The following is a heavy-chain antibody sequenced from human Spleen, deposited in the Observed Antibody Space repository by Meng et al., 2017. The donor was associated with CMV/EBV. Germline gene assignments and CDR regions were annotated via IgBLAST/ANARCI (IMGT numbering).Heavy chain of an antibody. D-gene: IGHD5-18*01. J-gene: IGHJ4*02. V-gene: IGHV4-30-4*08. CDR1: GCSYSSGDYY. CDR3: ARGPRGYSYGSQLFY. CDR2: IYYSGST. Sequence: QESVSGLVKPSQPLAPIWTVCGCSYSSGDYYWSLFRQPPGKGLEWIGYIYYSGSTYYNPSLKRRVTISVDTSKNQFSLKLSSVTAADTAVYYCARGPRGYSYGSQLFYWGQGTLVTVSS.